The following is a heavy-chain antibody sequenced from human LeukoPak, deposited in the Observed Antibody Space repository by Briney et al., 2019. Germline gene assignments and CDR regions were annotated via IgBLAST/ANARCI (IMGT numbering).Heavy chain of an antibody. Sequence: GGSLRLSCAASGFTFNTYGMHWVRQAPGKGLEWIAVVWSDGSNRFYADSVEGRFTLSRDNSKNTLYLQMNSLRAEDTAVYYCAKSNTESQTTVGNWGQGTLVSVSS. CDR1: GFTFNTYG. CDR3: AKSNTESQTTVGN. V-gene: IGHV3-33*06. J-gene: IGHJ4*02. CDR2: VWSDGSNR. D-gene: IGHD1-14*01.